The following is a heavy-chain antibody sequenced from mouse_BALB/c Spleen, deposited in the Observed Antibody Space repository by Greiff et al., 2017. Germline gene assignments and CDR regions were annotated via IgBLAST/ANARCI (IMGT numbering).Heavy chain of an antibody. CDR1: GYTFTSYV. J-gene: IGHJ3*01. CDR2: INPYNDGT. V-gene: IGHV1-14*01. Sequence: EVQLQQSGPELVKPGASVKMSCKASGYTFTSYVMHWVKQTPGQGLEWIVLINPYNDGTKYNEKFKGKATLTSDKSSSTAYMELSSLTSEDSAVYDYAETGFYYWFAYWGQGTLVTVSA. CDR3: AETGFYYWFAY. D-gene: IGHD2-1*01.